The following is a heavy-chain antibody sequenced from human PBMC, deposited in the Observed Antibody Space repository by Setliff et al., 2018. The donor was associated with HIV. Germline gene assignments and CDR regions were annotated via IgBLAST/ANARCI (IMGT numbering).Heavy chain of an antibody. V-gene: IGHV1-46*04. CDR2: MNPSGGNA. CDR1: GYTFTSYY. J-gene: IGHJ5*01. D-gene: IGHD3-16*01. CDR3: ARGGPQQIDLDS. Sequence: ASVKVSCKASGYTFTSYYIHWVRQAPGQGLEWMGVMNPSGGNATFARKLQGRGTMTRETSTKTVYMELSSLRFEDTAVYYCARGGPQQIDLDSWGHGTLVTVSS.